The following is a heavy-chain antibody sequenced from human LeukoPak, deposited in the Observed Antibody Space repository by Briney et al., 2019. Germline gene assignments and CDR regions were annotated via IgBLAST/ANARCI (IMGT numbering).Heavy chain of an antibody. Sequence: PGGSLRLSCAASGFTFNNYALSWVRQAPGKGLEWVSAISGNGGDTYYADSVKGRFTVSRDISKSTLYLQMNSLRAEDTAVYYCARTFIAVADENYFDYWGQGTLVTASS. V-gene: IGHV3-23*01. D-gene: IGHD6-19*01. CDR3: ARTFIAVADENYFDY. J-gene: IGHJ4*02. CDR1: GFTFNNYA. CDR2: ISGNGGDT.